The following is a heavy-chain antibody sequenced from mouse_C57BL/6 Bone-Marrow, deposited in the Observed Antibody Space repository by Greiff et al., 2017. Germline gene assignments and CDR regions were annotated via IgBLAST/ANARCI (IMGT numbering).Heavy chain of an antibody. Sequence: EVQLQQSGTVLARPGASVKMSCKTSGYTFTSYWMHWVKQRPGQGLEWIGAIYPGNSDTSYNQKFKGKAKLTAVTSASTAYMELSSLTNEYSAVYYCTRTYGSSSRLYFDVWGTGTTVTVSS. V-gene: IGHV1-5*01. CDR1: GYTFTSYW. J-gene: IGHJ1*03. CDR2: IYPGNSDT. D-gene: IGHD1-1*01. CDR3: TRTYGSSSRLYFDV.